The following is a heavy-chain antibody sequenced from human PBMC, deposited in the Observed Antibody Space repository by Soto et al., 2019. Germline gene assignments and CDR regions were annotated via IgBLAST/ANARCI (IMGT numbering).Heavy chain of an antibody. CDR1: GYTFINYG. CDR3: ARDDFGDLWRAFDF. V-gene: IGHV1-18*04. J-gene: IGHJ3*01. CDR2: ISDYNGDT. D-gene: IGHD4-17*01. Sequence: VQLVQSGAEVKKSGASVKISCKASGYTFINYGISWVRQAPGRGLEWMGWISDYNGDTKYARKFQGRVTMTTDTSTSTAYMELRSLRSDDTAVYFCARDDFGDLWRAFDFWGQGTMVTVSP.